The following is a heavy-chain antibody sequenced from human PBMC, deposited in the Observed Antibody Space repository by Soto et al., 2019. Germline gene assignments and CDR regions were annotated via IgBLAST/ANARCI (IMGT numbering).Heavy chain of an antibody. D-gene: IGHD3-22*01. J-gene: IGHJ4*02. Sequence: SGPTLVNPTQTLTLTCTFSGFSLSTSGMCVRWIRQPPGKALEWLARIDWDDDKYYSTSLKTRLTISKDTSKNQVVLTMTNMDPVDTATYYCARETYYYDSSGYSKRSDYWGQGTLDTVSS. V-gene: IGHV2-70*11. CDR1: GFSLSTSGMC. CDR3: ARETYYYDSSGYSKRSDY. CDR2: IDWDDDK.